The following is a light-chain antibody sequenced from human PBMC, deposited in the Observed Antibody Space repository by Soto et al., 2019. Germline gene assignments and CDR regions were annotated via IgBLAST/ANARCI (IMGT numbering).Light chain of an antibody. V-gene: IGKV1-39*01. J-gene: IGKJ1*01. CDR3: QQSFSTPRT. CDR1: QSISTY. CDR2: ASS. Sequence: IQMTQSPSSLSASVGDRVTITCRASQSISTYVNWYQQKPGKAPKLLIYASSSLQSGVPSRFSGSGSGTHFTLTINSLQPEDFATYYCQQSFSTPRTVGPGTRVE.